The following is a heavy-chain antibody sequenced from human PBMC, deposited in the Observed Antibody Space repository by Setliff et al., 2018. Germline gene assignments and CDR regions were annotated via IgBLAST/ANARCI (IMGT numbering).Heavy chain of an antibody. V-gene: IGHV1-2*02. J-gene: IGHJ5*02. D-gene: IGHD2-21*01. CDR2: IRPNGGGT. CDR3: ARGGGSYRAGNSRPTYWFDP. CDR1: GYPFIEHY. Sequence: ASEQVPCKTSGYPFIEHYVNWVRQAPGQGLEWMGWIRPNGGGTHYAQKFQGRVTMTRDTANSTVYMDLGSLTSDDTAIYYCARGGGSYRAGNSRPTYWFDPWGQGTLVTSPQ.